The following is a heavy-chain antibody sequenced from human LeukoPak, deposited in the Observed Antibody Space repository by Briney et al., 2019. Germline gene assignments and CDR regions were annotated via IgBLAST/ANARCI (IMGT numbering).Heavy chain of an antibody. CDR3: ARPYGSGRYYYYMDV. Sequence: SETLSLTCADSGGSFSGYYWSWIRQPPGKGLEWIGEINHNGSTNYNPSLKSRVAISVDTSKNQFALKLSSVTAADTAVYYCARPYGSGRYYYYMDVWGKGTTVTISS. D-gene: IGHD3-10*01. CDR2: INHNGST. J-gene: IGHJ6*03. CDR1: GGSFSGYY. V-gene: IGHV4-34*01.